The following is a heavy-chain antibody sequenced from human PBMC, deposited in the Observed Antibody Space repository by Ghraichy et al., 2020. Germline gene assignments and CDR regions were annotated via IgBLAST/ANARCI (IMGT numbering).Heavy chain of an antibody. V-gene: IGHV3-48*02. J-gene: IGHJ4*02. CDR3: ARGRSMVGATGLCTY. D-gene: IGHD1-26*01. CDR2: ISSTSSTI. Sequence: GESLNISCAASGFTFSSYSMNWVRQAPGKGLEWVSYISSTSSTIYYADSVKGRFTISRDNAKNSLYLQMNSLRDEDTAVYYCARGRSMVGATGLCTYRGQGTLVTVSS. CDR1: GFTFSSYS.